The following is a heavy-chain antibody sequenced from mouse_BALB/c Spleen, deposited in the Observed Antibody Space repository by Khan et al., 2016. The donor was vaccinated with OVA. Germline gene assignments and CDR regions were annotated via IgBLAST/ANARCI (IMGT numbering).Heavy chain of an antibody. CDR2: IRNKAKDYTT. CDR3: ARETGGGVDWYLDV. V-gene: IGHV7-3*02. CDR1: GFTFTDYY. J-gene: IGHJ1*01. Sequence: EVELVESGGGLVQPGGSLRLSCATSGFTFTDYYISWVRQPPGKSLEWLGFIRNKAKDYTTEYSAPVEGRFTISIDKSQSIVFRQMYTLGAEDSAYYFCARETGGGVDWYLDVWGAGTTVTVSA.